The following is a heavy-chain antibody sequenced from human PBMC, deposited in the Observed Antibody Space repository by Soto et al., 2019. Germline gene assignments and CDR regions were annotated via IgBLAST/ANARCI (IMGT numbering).Heavy chain of an antibody. J-gene: IGHJ4*02. Sequence: QVQLVESGGGVVQPGRSLRLSCAASGFTFSSYGMHWVRQAPGKGLDWVAVISYDGSNKYYGDSVKGRFTISRDNSKNTLYLQMNSLRAEDTAVYYCAKDLLGSCISTSCYFDYWGQGTLVTVSS. CDR1: GFTFSSYG. CDR2: ISYDGSNK. D-gene: IGHD2-2*01. CDR3: AKDLLGSCISTSCYFDY. V-gene: IGHV3-30*18.